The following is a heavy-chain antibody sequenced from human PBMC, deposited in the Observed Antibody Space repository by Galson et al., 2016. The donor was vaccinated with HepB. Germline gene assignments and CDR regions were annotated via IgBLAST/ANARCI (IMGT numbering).Heavy chain of an antibody. V-gene: IGHV4-34*01. D-gene: IGHD1-7*01. Sequence: ETLSLTCAVHGGSFSGYYWNWIRQPAGKGPEWIGEINHSGSTNYHPSLKGRVTISVDMSKNQFSLRLNSVTAADTAVYYCAKKGRWHYAAPYYFDSWGQGTLVTVSS. CDR3: AKKGRWHYAAPYYFDS. CDR2: INHSGST. J-gene: IGHJ4*02. CDR1: GGSFSGYY.